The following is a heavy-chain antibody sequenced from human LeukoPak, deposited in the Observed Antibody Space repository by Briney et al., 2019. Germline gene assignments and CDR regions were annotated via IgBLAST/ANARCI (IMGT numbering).Heavy chain of an antibody. CDR3: AATDLSRTYYYASGTAR. D-gene: IGHD3-10*01. CDR1: GFSFTISS. CDR2: IVVGSGKT. J-gene: IGHJ4*02. Sequence: VASVKVSCKTSGFSFTISSVQWVRQARGQRLEWIGWIVVGSGKTEYAQKFQERVTITRDMSTSTAYMELSSLRSEDTAVYYCAATDLSRTYYYASGTARWGQGTLVTVSS. V-gene: IGHV1-58*01.